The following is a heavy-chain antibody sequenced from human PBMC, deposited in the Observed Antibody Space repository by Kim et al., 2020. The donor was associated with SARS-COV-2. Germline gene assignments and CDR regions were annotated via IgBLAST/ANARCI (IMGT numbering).Heavy chain of an antibody. Sequence: SVKVSCKASGGTFSSYAISWVRQAPGQGLEWMGRIIPILGIANYAQKFQGRVTITADKSTSTAYMELSSLRSEDTAVYYCARDLGFAWLVLFFDYWGQGTLVTVSS. V-gene: IGHV1-69*04. CDR1: GGTFSSYA. J-gene: IGHJ4*02. CDR2: IIPILGIA. D-gene: IGHD6-19*01. CDR3: ARDLGFAWLVLFFDY.